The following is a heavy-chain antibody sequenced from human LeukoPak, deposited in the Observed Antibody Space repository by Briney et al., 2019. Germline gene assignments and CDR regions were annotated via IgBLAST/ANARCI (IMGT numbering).Heavy chain of an antibody. CDR2: VSGSGDRM. CDR1: GFTSSSYA. CDR3: AREGYSSSFDH. V-gene: IGHV3-23*01. J-gene: IGHJ4*02. Sequence: GGSLRLSCAASGFTSSSYALNWVRQAPGKGLEWVATVSGSGDRMYHADSVKGRFTTSRDNSKNTLYLQMNSLRAEDTAVYYCAREGYSSSFDHWGQGTLVTVSS. D-gene: IGHD6-6*01.